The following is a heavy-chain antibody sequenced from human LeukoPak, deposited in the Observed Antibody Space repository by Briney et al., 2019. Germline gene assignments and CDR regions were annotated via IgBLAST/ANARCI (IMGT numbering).Heavy chain of an antibody. J-gene: IGHJ5*02. CDR2: IYTSGST. Sequence: PSETLSLTCTVSGGSISNYYWSWIRRPAGKGLEWIGRIYTSGSTNYNPSLKSRVTMSVDTSKNQFSLKLTSVTAADTAGYYCARDRLWFGGFDPWGQGTLVTVSS. CDR3: ARDRLWFGGFDP. CDR1: GGSISNYY. D-gene: IGHD3-10*01. V-gene: IGHV4-4*07.